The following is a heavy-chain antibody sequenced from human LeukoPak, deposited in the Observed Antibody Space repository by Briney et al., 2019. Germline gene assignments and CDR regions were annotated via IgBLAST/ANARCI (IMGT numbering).Heavy chain of an antibody. CDR3: ARERDHYGAALGY. J-gene: IGHJ4*02. D-gene: IGHD4-17*01. Sequence: GRSLRLSCAASGFTFSTYGMHWVRQAPGKGLEWVAVISYDGSNKYYADSVKGRFTISRDNSKNTLYLQMNSLRAEDTAVYYCARERDHYGAALGYWGQGTLVTVSS. V-gene: IGHV3-30*03. CDR1: GFTFSTYG. CDR2: ISYDGSNK.